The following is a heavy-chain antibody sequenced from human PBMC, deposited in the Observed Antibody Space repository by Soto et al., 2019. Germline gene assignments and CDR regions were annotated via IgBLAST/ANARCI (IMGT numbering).Heavy chain of an antibody. CDR1: GFPFRTYA. V-gene: IGHV3-48*02. J-gene: IGHJ4*02. CDR3: VRDRGYTGYDLEY. Sequence: EVQLVESGGGLIQPGGSLRVSCAASGFPFRTYAMNWVRQAPGKGLEWVSYINHNSDPIYYADSVKGRFTISRDNAKNSLYLQMNSLRDEDTAVYYCVRDRGYTGYDLEYWGQGTLVTVSS. D-gene: IGHD5-12*01. CDR2: INHNSDPI.